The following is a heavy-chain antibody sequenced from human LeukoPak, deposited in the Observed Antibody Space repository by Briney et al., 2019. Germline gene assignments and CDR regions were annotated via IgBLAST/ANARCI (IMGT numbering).Heavy chain of an antibody. Sequence: GGTLTLSCAASGFTFSSYGMRWLRQAPGQGLDWVSAISGSGGSTYYADSVKGRFTISRDNSKNTLYLQMHSLRAEDTAVYYCAKESLRVVPSATFDYWGQGTLVTVSS. D-gene: IGHD2-2*01. CDR3: AKESLRVVPSATFDY. J-gene: IGHJ4*02. CDR2: ISGSGGST. CDR1: GFTFSSYG. V-gene: IGHV3-23*01.